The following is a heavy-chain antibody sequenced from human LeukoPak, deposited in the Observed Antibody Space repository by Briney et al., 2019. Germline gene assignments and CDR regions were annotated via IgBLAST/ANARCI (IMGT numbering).Heavy chain of an antibody. Sequence: GGSLRLSCAASGFTFSSYGMHWVRQDPGKGLEWVAVIWYDGSNKYYADSVKGRFTISRDNSKNTLYLQMNSLRAEDTAVYYCARGRGDHTRPRFDPWGQGTLVTVSS. V-gene: IGHV3-33*01. CDR2: IWYDGSNK. D-gene: IGHD2-21*02. CDR3: ARGRGDHTRPRFDP. J-gene: IGHJ5*02. CDR1: GFTFSSYG.